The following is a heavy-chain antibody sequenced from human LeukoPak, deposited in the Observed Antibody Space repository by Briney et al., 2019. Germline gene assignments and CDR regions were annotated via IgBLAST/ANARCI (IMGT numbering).Heavy chain of an antibody. V-gene: IGHV4-39*01. Sequence: SETLSLTRTVSGGSMNSGGVFWGWIRLPPGKGLEWIGSLYSTGNINYIYNPSLESRVTISVDTSKNQFSLKLTSVTAADTAVYYCARHRRGSGEFEFDPWGPGTLVTVSS. D-gene: IGHD3-16*01. CDR2: LYSTGNI. J-gene: IGHJ5*02. CDR1: GGSMNSGGVF. CDR3: ARHRRGSGEFEFDP.